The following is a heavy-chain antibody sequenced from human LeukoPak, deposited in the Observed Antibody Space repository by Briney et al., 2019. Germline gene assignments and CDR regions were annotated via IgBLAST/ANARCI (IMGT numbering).Heavy chain of an antibody. V-gene: IGHV3-30*04. Sequence: GGSLRLSCAASGFSFSNYGMHWVRQAPGKGLEWVAVISYAGGNKYYADSVKGRFTISRDNSKNTLYLQMNSLRAEDTAVYYCARLLGGYSSSWSRFDPWGQGTLVTVSS. J-gene: IGHJ5*02. CDR3: ARLLGGYSSSWSRFDP. D-gene: IGHD6-13*01. CDR1: GFSFSNYG. CDR2: ISYAGGNK.